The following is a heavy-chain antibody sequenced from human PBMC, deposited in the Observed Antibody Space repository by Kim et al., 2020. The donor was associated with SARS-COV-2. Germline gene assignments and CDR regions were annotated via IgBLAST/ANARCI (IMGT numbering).Heavy chain of an antibody. CDR3: TRAREVSSWYMGWFDP. CDR2: IRSKAYGGTT. D-gene: IGHD6-13*01. CDR1: GFTFGDYA. V-gene: IGHV3-49*04. J-gene: IGHJ5*02. Sequence: GGSLRLSCTASGFTFGDYAMSWVRQAPGKGLEWVGFIRSKAYGGTTEYAASVKGRFTISRDDSKSIAYLQRNSLKTEDTAVYYCTRAREVSSWYMGWFDPWGQGTLVTVSS.